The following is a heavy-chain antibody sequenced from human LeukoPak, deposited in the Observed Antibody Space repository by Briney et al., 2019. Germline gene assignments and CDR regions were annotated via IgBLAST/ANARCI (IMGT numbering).Heavy chain of an antibody. Sequence: GGSLRLSCAASGFTFSSYGMHWVRQAPGKGLEYVSAISSNGANTFYANSVKGRFTISRDNSKNTLYLQMNSLRAEDTAVYYCAKDQTYNYYGSGSYRAFDYWGQGTLVTVSS. D-gene: IGHD3-10*01. J-gene: IGHJ4*02. CDR3: AKDQTYNYYGSGSYRAFDY. CDR2: ISSNGANT. V-gene: IGHV3-64*01. CDR1: GFTFSSYG.